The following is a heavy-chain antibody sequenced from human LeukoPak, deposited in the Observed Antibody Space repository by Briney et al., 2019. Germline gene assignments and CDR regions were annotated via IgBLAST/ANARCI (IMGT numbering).Heavy chain of an antibody. Sequence: PGGSLRLSCAASGFTFSNAWMSWVRQAPGKGLEWDRRIKSKTDGWTTDYAAPVKGRFTISRDDSKNTLYLQMNSLKTEDTAVYYCTSTYYYDSSGYYPLDYWGQGTLVTVSS. CDR1: GFTFSNAW. D-gene: IGHD3-22*01. CDR3: TSTYYYDSSGYYPLDY. CDR2: IKSKTDGWTT. J-gene: IGHJ4*02. V-gene: IGHV3-15*01.